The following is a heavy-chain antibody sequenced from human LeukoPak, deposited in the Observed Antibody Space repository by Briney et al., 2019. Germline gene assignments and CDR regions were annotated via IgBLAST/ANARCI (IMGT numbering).Heavy chain of an antibody. D-gene: IGHD4-17*01. CDR3: ARDSGYGDYEVDY. V-gene: IGHV3-53*01. Sequence: GGSLRLSCAASGFTVSSNYMSWVRQAPGKGLEWVSVIYSGGSTYYADSVKGRFTISRDNSKNTLYLQMNSPRAEDTAVYYCARDSGYGDYEVDYWGQGTLVTVSS. CDR1: GFTVSSNY. CDR2: IYSGGST. J-gene: IGHJ4*02.